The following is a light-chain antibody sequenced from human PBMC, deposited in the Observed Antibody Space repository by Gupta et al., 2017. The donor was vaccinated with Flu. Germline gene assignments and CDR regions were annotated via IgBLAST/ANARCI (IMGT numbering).Light chain of an antibody. CDR3: LLSYSGARWV. CDR2: DTS. Sequence: QAVVTQEPSLTVSPGGTVILTCGSSTGAVTSSHYPYWFQQKPGQAPRTLIYDTSNKHSWTPARFSGSLLGDTAALTLSGAQPEDEAEYYCLLSYSGARWVFGGGTKLTVL. CDR1: TGAVTSSHY. V-gene: IGLV7-46*01. J-gene: IGLJ3*02.